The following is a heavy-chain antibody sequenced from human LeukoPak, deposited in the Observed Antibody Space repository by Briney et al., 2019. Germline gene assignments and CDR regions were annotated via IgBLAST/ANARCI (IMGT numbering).Heavy chain of an antibody. Sequence: GGSLRLSCAASGFTFSSYGMHWVRQAPGRGLEWVAVIWYDGSNKYYADSVKGRFTISRDNSKNTLYLQMNSLRAEDTAVYYCAKDFFYYYDSSGYYPFDYWGQGTLVTVSS. D-gene: IGHD3-22*01. J-gene: IGHJ4*02. CDR3: AKDFFYYYDSSGYYPFDY. V-gene: IGHV3-33*06. CDR2: IWYDGSNK. CDR1: GFTFSSYG.